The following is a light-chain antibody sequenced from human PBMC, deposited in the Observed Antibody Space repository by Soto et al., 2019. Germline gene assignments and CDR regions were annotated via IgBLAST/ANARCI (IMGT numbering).Light chain of an antibody. J-gene: IGLJ2*01. CDR2: DVS. V-gene: IGLV2-14*01. CDR1: SSDVGGYKY. CDR3: SSYTSCSTLV. Sequence: QSALTQAASVSGSPGQSITISCTGTSSDVGGYKYVSWYQQHPGKAPKVMIYDVSNRPSGVSNRFSGSKSGNTASLTISGLKAEDEADYYCSSYTSCSTLVFGGGTKLTVL.